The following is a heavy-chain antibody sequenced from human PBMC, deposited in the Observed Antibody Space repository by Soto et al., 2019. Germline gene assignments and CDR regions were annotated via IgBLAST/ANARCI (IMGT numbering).Heavy chain of an antibody. Sequence: GGSLRLSCAASGFTFSSYGMHWVRQAPGKGLEWVAVIWYDGSNKYYADSVKGRFTISRDNSKNTLYLQMNSLRAEDTAVYYCARDRSGYCSGGSCSTPMGYWGQGTLVTVSS. D-gene: IGHD2-15*01. CDR1: GFTFSSYG. J-gene: IGHJ4*02. CDR3: ARDRSGYCSGGSCSTPMGY. CDR2: IWYDGSNK. V-gene: IGHV3-33*01.